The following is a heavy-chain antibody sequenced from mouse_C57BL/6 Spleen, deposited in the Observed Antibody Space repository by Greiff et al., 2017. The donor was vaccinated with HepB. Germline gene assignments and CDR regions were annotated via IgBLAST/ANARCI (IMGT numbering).Heavy chain of an antibody. CDR1: GFTFSDYY. CDR3: ARCGNYWYFDV. J-gene: IGHJ1*03. Sequence: EVKLQESEGGLVQPGSSMKLSCTASGFTFSDYYMAWVRQVPEKGLEWVANINYDGSSTYYLDSLKSRFIISRDNAKNILYLQMSSLKSEDTATYYCARCGNYWYFDVWGTGTTVTVSS. CDR2: INYDGSST. D-gene: IGHD1-1*02. V-gene: IGHV5-16*01.